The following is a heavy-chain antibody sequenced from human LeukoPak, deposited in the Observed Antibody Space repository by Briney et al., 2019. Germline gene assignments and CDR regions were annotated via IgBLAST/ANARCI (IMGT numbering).Heavy chain of an antibody. V-gene: IGHV3-23*01. J-gene: IGHJ5*02. Sequence: GGSLRLSCAASGFTFSSYAMSWVRQAPGKGLEWVSAISGSGGSTYYADSVKGRFTISRDNSKNTLYLQMNSLRAEDTAVYYCAKGLSSSSWPAWFDPWGQGTLVTVSS. CDR3: AKGLSSSSWPAWFDP. D-gene: IGHD6-13*01. CDR2: ISGSGGST. CDR1: GFTFSSYA.